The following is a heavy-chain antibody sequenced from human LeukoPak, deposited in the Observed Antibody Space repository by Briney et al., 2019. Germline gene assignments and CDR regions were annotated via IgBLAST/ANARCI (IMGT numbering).Heavy chain of an antibody. J-gene: IGHJ5*02. CDR3: ASGGGWYVSSNWFDP. D-gene: IGHD6-19*01. V-gene: IGHV1-69*13. CDR1: GYTFTSYG. Sequence: SVKVSCKASGYTFTSYGISWVRQAPGQGLEWMGGIIPIFGTANYAQKFQGRVTITADESTSTAYMELSSLRSEDTAVYYCASGGGWYVSSNWFDPWGQGTLVTVSS. CDR2: IIPIFGTA.